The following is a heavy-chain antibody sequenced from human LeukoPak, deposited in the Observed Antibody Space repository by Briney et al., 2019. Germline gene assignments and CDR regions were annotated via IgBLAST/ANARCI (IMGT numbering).Heavy chain of an antibody. CDR1: GFTFSSYA. CDR2: ISYDGSNK. D-gene: IGHD5-18*01. V-gene: IGHV3-30*04. J-gene: IGHJ4*02. CDR3: ARADTAMVGFGY. Sequence: GALRLSCAASGFTFSSYAMHWVRQAPGKGLEWVAVISYDGSNKYYADSVKGRFTISRDNSKNTLYLQMNSLRAEDTAVYYCARADTAMVGFGYWGQGTLVTVSS.